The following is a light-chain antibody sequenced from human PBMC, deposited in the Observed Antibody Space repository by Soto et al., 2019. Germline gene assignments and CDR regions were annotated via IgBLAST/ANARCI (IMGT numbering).Light chain of an antibody. CDR1: SSDVGGYNY. V-gene: IGLV2-14*01. Sequence: QSALTQRASVSGSPGQSITISCTGTSSDVGGYNYVSWYQQHPGKAPKLMIYDVSNRPSGVSNRFSGSKSGNTASLTISGLQAEDEADYYGSSYTSSSTLHVVFGGGTKLTVL. CDR3: SSYTSSSTLHVV. CDR2: DVS. J-gene: IGLJ2*01.